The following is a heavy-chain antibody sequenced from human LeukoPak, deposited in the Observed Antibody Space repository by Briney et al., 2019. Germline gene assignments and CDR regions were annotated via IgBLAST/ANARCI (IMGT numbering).Heavy chain of an antibody. CDR3: ASGLDYDSSGYYRC. CDR2: INAYNGNT. CDR1: GYAFTSYG. J-gene: IGHJ4*02. Sequence: ASVKVSCKASGYAFTSYGISWVRQAPGQGLEWMGWINAYNGNTNYAQKLQGRVTMTTDTSTSTAYMELRSLRSDDTAVYYCASGLDYDSSGYYRCWGQGTLVTVSS. D-gene: IGHD3-22*01. V-gene: IGHV1-18*01.